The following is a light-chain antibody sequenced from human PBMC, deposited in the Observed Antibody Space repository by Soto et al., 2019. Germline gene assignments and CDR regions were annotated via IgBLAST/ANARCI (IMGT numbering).Light chain of an antibody. V-gene: IGKV4-1*01. CDR3: QQYFIAPLT. CDR2: WAS. Sequence: DIVMTQSPDSLAVSLGERVTINCKSNQSVLFSSNNQNYLAWYPPKLGQPPHMXIFWASPRESGVLDRFSGSGSGTDFTLTINSLQAEDVAVYYCQQYFIAPLTFGGGTKVDIK. CDR1: QSVLFSSNNQNY. J-gene: IGKJ4*01.